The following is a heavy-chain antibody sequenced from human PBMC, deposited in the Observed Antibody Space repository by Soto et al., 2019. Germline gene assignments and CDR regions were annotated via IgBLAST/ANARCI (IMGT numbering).Heavy chain of an antibody. CDR2: ISSSSSTI. D-gene: IGHD1-7*01. CDR1: GFTFSSYS. V-gene: IGHV3-48*02. CDR3: ALGWYNWNYNRNYYHYGMDV. J-gene: IGHJ6*02. Sequence: GGSLRLSCAASGFTFSSYSMNWVRQAPGKGLEWVSYISSSSSTIYYADSVKGRFTISRDNAKNSLYLQMNSLRDEDTAVYYCALGWYNWNYNRNYYHYGMDVWGQGTTVTVSS.